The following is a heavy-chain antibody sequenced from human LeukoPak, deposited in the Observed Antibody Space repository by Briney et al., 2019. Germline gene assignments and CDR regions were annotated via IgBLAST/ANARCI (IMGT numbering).Heavy chain of an antibody. CDR1: GGSISSGGYS. J-gene: IGHJ4*02. Sequence: PSETLSLTCAVSGGSISSGGYSWSWIRQPPGKGLEWIGYIYYSGSTYYNPSLKSRVTISVDKSKNQFSLKLSSVTAADTAVYYCARVCSGWENYSDYWGQGTLVTVSS. CDR2: IYYSGST. D-gene: IGHD6-19*01. CDR3: ARVCSGWENYSDY. V-gene: IGHV4-30-4*07.